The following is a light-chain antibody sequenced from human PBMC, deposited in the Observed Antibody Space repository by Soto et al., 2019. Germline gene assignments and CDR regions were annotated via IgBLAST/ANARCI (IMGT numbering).Light chain of an antibody. CDR2: GAS. CDR1: QSVSSSY. CDR3: QQHTVSMYT. Sequence: EIVLTQSPGTLSLSPGERATLSCRASQSVSSSYLAWYQQKPGQAPRLLIYGASSRATGIPDRFSGSGSGTDFTLTINRLEPEDSAVYYCQQHTVSMYTFGQGTKVDIK. V-gene: IGKV3-20*01. J-gene: IGKJ2*01.